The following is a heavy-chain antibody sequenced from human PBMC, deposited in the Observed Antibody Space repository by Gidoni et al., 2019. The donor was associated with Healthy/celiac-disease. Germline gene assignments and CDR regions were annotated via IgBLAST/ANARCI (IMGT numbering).Heavy chain of an antibody. V-gene: IGHV3-66*01. CDR2: IYSGGST. J-gene: IGHJ4*02. CDR1: GCTVSSNY. CDR3: ARDYISEDYFDY. Sequence: EGQMVESGGGWVQPGGSLRLSCAASGCTVSSNYMSWVRQAPGKGLEWVSVIYSGGSTYYADSVKGRFTISRDTSKNTLYLQMNSLRAEDTAVYYCARDYISEDYFDYWGQGTLVTVSS.